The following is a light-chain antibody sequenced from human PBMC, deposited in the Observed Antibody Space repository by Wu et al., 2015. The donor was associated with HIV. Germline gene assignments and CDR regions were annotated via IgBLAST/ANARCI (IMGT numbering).Light chain of an antibody. CDR2: DTS. J-gene: IGKJ3*01. CDR1: QSVGRY. CDR3: QQRSTWPT. Sequence: EIVLTQSPATLSLSPGDRATLSCRASQSVGRYLAWYQQKSGQAPRLLIYDTSNRATGIPARFSGSGSGTDFTLTISSLEPEDFALYYCQQRSTWPTFGPGNQVDIK. V-gene: IGKV3-11*01.